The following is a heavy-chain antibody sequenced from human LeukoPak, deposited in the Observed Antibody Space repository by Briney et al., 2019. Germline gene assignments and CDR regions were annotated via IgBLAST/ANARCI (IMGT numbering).Heavy chain of an antibody. J-gene: IGHJ4*02. D-gene: IGHD3-16*02. CDR1: GCTFTSYD. V-gene: IGHV1-18*01. CDR3: ARDQAGYRPFDY. Sequence: ASVKVSCKASGCTFTSYDINWVRQATGQGLEWMGWISAYNGNTNYAQKLQGRVTMTTDTSTSTAYMELRSLRSDDTAVYYCARDQAGYRPFDYWGQGTLVTVSS. CDR2: ISAYNGNT.